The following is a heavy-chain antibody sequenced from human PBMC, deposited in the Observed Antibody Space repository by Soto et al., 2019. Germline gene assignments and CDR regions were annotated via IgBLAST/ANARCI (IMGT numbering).Heavy chain of an antibody. J-gene: IGHJ4*02. CDR3: ARAKRGYSYGLAY. CDR1: GGSISSGGYS. D-gene: IGHD5-18*01. V-gene: IGHV4-30-2*01. Sequence: QLQLQESGSGLVKPSQTLSLTCAVSGGSISSGGYSWSWIRQPPGKGLEWIGYIYHSGSTYYNPSLKSRVTISVDRSKNQFSLKLSSVTAADTAVYYCARAKRGYSYGLAYWGQGTLVTVSS. CDR2: IYHSGST.